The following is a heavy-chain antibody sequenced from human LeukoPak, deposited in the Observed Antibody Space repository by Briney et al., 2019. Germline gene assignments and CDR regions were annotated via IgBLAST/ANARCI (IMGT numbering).Heavy chain of an antibody. D-gene: IGHD3-22*01. Sequence: ASVKVSCKASGYTFTGYYMHWVRQAPGQGLEWMGWINPNSGGTNYAQKFQGRVTMTRDTSISTAYMELGRLRSDDTAAYYCARDRGYYDSSGYYYFDYWGQGTLVTVSS. V-gene: IGHV1-2*02. J-gene: IGHJ4*02. CDR3: ARDRGYYDSSGYYYFDY. CDR2: INPNSGGT. CDR1: GYTFTGYY.